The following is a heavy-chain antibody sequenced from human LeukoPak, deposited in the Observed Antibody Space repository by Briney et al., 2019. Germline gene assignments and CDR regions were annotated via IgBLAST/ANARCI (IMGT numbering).Heavy chain of an antibody. CDR3: ARDLGYYDSSGYQD. J-gene: IGHJ4*02. V-gene: IGHV3-21*01. Sequence: GGSLRLSCAASGFTFSAYSINWVRQAPGRGLEWVSSISSSGTYIYYADSVKGRFTISRDNAKNSLSLQMNSLRAEDTAVYYCARDLGYYDSSGYQDWGQGTLVTVSS. CDR2: ISSSGTYI. CDR1: GFTFSAYS. D-gene: IGHD3-22*01.